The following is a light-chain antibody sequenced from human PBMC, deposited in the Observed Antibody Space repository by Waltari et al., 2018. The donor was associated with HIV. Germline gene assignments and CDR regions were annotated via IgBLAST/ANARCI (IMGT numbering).Light chain of an antibody. CDR1: HGIGNY. J-gene: IGKJ4*01. V-gene: IGKV1-27*01. CDR3: QKYNSAPLT. CDR2: AAS. Sequence: DIKLTQSPSSLSAPVGDRAPLPGRAGHGIGNYVGVYQQRPGEVPELLVYAASTLRSGGPSRCRGGAAGADVTLTISRLQPEDVATYCCQKYNSAPLTFGGGTKVEIE.